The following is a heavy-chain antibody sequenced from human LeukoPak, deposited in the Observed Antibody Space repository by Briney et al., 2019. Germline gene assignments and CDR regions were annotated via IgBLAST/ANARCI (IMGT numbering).Heavy chain of an antibody. CDR3: ARDVGGTTGLPADY. V-gene: IGHV3-7*01. Sequence: GGSLRLSCAASGFTFSSYWMSWVRQAPGKGLEWVANIKQDGSEKYYVDSVKGRFTISRDNAKNSLYLQMNSLRAEDTAVYYCARDVGGTTGLPADYWGQGTLVTVSS. J-gene: IGHJ4*02. D-gene: IGHD1-7*01. CDR1: GFTFSSYW. CDR2: IKQDGSEK.